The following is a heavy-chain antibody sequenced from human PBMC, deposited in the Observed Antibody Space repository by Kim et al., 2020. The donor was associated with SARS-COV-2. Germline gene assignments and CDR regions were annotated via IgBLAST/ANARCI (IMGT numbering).Heavy chain of an antibody. CDR3: AGNTVN. V-gene: IGHV4-61*01. J-gene: IGHJ4*02. D-gene: IGHD3-22*01. CDR1: GGSVSSGSYY. Sequence: SETLSLTCTVSGGSVSSGSYYWSWIRQPPGKGLEWIGYIFYSGSTNYNPSLKSRVTISVDTSKNQFSLKLSSVTAADTAVYYCAGNTVNWGQGTLVTVSS. CDR2: IFYSGST.